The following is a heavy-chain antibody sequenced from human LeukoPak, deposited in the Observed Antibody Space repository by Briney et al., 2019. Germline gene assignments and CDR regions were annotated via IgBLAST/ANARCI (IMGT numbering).Heavy chain of an antibody. D-gene: IGHD6-13*01. Sequence: GRSLRLSCAASGFTFDDYAMHWVRQAPGKGLEWVSGISWNSGSIGYADSVKGRFTISRDNAKNSLYLQMNSLRAEDTALYYCARDSSSWSDYGMDVWGQGTTVTVSS. CDR3: ARDSSSWSDYGMDV. V-gene: IGHV3-9*01. CDR2: ISWNSGSI. J-gene: IGHJ6*02. CDR1: GFTFDDYA.